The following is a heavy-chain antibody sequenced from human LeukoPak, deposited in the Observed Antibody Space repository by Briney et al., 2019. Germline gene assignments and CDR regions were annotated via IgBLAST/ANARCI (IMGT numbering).Heavy chain of an antibody. CDR2: INAGNGNT. D-gene: IGHD4-23*01. J-gene: IGHJ5*02. Sequence: ASVKVSCKASGYTFTSYAMHWVRQAPGQRLEWMGWINAGNGNTKYSQKFQGRVTITRDTSAGTAYMELSSLRSEDTAVYYCARAPALRSTTVATFDPWGQGTLVTVSS. V-gene: IGHV1-3*01. CDR3: ARAPALRSTTVATFDP. CDR1: GYTFTSYA.